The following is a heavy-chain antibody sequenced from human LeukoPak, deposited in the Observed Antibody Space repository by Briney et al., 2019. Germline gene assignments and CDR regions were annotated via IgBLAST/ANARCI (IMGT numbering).Heavy chain of an antibody. CDR1: GFTVSSKY. CDR3: ARDSPTYYYDSSGPAWYFDL. V-gene: IGHV3-53*01. J-gene: IGHJ2*01. D-gene: IGHD3-22*01. CDR2: IYSGGTT. Sequence: GGSLRLSCAASGFTVSSKYMSWVRQAPGKGLEWVAIIYSGGTTFYADSVKGRFAISRDNSKNTLYLQLNSLRAEDTAVYYCARDSPTYYYDSSGPAWYFDLWGRGTLVTVSS.